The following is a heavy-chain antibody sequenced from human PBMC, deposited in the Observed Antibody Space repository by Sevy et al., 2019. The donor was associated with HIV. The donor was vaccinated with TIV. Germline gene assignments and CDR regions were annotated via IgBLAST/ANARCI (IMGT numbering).Heavy chain of an antibody. CDR2: IIPIFGTA. J-gene: IGHJ4*02. Sequence: ASVKVSCKASGGTFSSYAISWVRQAPGQGLEWMGGIIPIFGTANDAQKFQGRVTITADDSTSTAYMELSSLRSEDTAVYYCARDASRYDSSGYLDYWGQGTLVTVSS. CDR1: GGTFSSYA. V-gene: IGHV1-69*13. D-gene: IGHD3-22*01. CDR3: ARDASRYDSSGYLDY.